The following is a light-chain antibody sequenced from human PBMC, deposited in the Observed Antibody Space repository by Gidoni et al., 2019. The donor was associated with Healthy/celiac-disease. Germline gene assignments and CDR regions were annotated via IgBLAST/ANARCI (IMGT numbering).Light chain of an antibody. CDR2: KAS. CDR1: HSISSW. Sequence: DIPMTPSSSALSASVGDRVTIPFRPSHSISSWLAWYQQEPGKAPKLLIYKASSLESGVPSRLSGSGSGTEFTITISGQQPDDFATYYCQHRGTFGQGTKVEIK. CDR3: QHRGT. J-gene: IGKJ1*01. V-gene: IGKV1-5*03.